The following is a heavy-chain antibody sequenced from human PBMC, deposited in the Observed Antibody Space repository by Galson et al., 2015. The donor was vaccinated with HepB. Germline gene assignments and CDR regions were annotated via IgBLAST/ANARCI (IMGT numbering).Heavy chain of an antibody. CDR1: GFTFSSYS. CDR3: ARGEEWADLPFDY. CDR2: ISSSSSYI. J-gene: IGHJ4*02. V-gene: IGHV3-21*01. D-gene: IGHD3-3*01. Sequence: SLRLSCAASGFTFSSYSMNWVRQAPGKGLEWVSSISSSSSYIYYADSVKGRFTISRDNAKNSLYLQMNSLRAEDTAVYYCARGEEWADLPFDYWGQGTLVTVSS.